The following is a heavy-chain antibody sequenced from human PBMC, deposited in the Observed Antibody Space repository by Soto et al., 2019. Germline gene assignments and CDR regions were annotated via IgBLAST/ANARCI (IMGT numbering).Heavy chain of an antibody. D-gene: IGHD1-26*01. CDR3: ARDDXGGSDRDPGY. V-gene: IGHV3-30-3*01. J-gene: IGHJ4*02. CDR1: GFTFSSHA. CDR2: ISSDGSNK. Sequence: PGGSLRLCCAVSGFTFSSHAMHWVRQAPGKGLEWVTLISSDGSNKYYADSVKGRFTTSRDNSKNTMYLQMNSLRVEDTAVYYCARDDXGGSDRDPGYWGQGA.